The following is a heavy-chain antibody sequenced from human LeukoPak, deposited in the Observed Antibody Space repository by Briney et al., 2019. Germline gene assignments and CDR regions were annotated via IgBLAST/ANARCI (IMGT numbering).Heavy chain of an antibody. Sequence: SETLSLTCTVSGGSISSYYWSWIRQPPGKGLEWIGYIYYSGSTNYNPSLKSRVTISVDTSKNQFSLKLSSVAAADTAMYYCARATGERQWLLSLDYWGQGTLVTVSS. V-gene: IGHV4-59*01. CDR3: ARATGERQWLLSLDY. J-gene: IGHJ4*02. D-gene: IGHD6-19*01. CDR2: IYYSGST. CDR1: GGSISSYY.